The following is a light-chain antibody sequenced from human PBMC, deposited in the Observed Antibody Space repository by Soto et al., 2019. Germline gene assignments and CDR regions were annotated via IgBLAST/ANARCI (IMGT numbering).Light chain of an antibody. Sequence: DIQMTQSPSTLSASVGDRVTITCLASQSISSWLAWYQQKPGKAPKLLIYKASSLESGVPSRFSGSGSGTEFTLTISSLQPDDFATYYCQQYNSYAVTFGQGTKVEIK. CDR1: QSISSW. J-gene: IGKJ1*01. CDR3: QQYNSYAVT. CDR2: KAS. V-gene: IGKV1-5*03.